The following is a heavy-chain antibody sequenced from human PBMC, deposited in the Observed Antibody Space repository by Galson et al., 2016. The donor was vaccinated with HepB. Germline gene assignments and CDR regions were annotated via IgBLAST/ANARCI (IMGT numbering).Heavy chain of an antibody. D-gene: IGHD3-10*01. CDR3: AKDLAPWFGDLLIYYYYYGMDV. V-gene: IGHV3-30*18. CDR2: ISYDGSNK. Sequence: SLRLSCAASGFTFSTYGMHWVRQAPGKGLEWVAIISYDGSNKYYADSVKGRVTIYRDNSKNTLYLQMNSPRAEDKAVYYCAKDLAPWFGDLLIYYYYYGMDVWGQGTTVTVSS. J-gene: IGHJ6*02. CDR1: GFTFSTYG.